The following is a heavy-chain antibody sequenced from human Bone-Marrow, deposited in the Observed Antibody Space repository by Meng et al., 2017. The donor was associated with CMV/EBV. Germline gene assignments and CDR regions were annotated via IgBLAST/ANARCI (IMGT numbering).Heavy chain of an antibody. J-gene: IGHJ4*02. CDR2: ISSSSSYI. CDR3: ARDSWKLEPRGSYYFYY. Sequence: GESLKISCAASGFTFSSYSMNWVRQAPGKGLEWVSSISSSSSYIYYADSVKGRFTISRDNAKNSLYLQMNSLRAEDTAVYYCARDSWKLEPRGSYYFYYWGQGTLVTVSS. D-gene: IGHD1-1*01. CDR1: GFTFSSYS. V-gene: IGHV3-21*01.